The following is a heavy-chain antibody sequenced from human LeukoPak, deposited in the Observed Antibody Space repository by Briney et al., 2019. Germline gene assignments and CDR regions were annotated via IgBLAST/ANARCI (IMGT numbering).Heavy chain of an antibody. D-gene: IGHD5-18*01. J-gene: IGHJ4*03. CDR3: ARMKGYSYSEY. V-gene: IGHV1-69*13. Sequence: SVKVSCKASEGSFNNFAFNWVRQAPGHGLEWMGGIIPFYNTIDYAQKFKGRVTITADESTSTTYLDLSSLRSDDTAVYYCARMKGYSYSEYWGPGTLVTVSS. CDR2: IIPFYNTI. CDR1: EGSFNNFA.